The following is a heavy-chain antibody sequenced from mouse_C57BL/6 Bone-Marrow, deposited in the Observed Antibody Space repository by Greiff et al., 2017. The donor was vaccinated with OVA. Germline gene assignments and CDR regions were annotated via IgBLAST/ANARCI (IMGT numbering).Heavy chain of an antibody. CDR1: GFTFSDYY. Sequence: EVQLVESGGGLVQPGGSLKLSCAASGFTFSDYYMYWVRQTPEKRLEWVAYISNGGGSTYYPDTVKGRFTISRDNAKNTLYLQMSRLKSEDTAMYYCARHPHYNAMDYWGQGTSVTVSS. J-gene: IGHJ4*01. CDR2: ISNGGGST. D-gene: IGHD2-12*01. V-gene: IGHV5-12*01. CDR3: ARHPHYNAMDY.